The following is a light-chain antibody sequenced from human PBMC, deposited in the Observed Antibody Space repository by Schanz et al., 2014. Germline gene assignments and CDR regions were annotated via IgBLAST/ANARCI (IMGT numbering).Light chain of an antibody. CDR3: QQYNNWPLT. Sequence: EIVLTQSPATLSLSPGERATLSCRASQSVYNYLAWYQHKPGQVPRLVIYDAFNRATGIPARFSGSGSGTDFALTISSLQSEDFAVYYCQQYNNWPLTFGQGTRLEIK. CDR2: DAF. CDR1: QSVYNY. V-gene: IGKV3-11*01. J-gene: IGKJ5*01.